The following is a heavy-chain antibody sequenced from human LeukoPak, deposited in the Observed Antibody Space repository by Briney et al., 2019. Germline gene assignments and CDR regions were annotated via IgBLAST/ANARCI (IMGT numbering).Heavy chain of an antibody. CDR3: ARDKGEGFDY. D-gene: IGHD1-26*01. V-gene: IGHV1-69*05. Sequence: GASVKVSCKASGGTLSSYAVSWVRQAPGQGLEWMGGIIPIFGTANYAQKFQGRVTITTDESTSTAYMELSSLRSEDTAVYYCARDKGEGFDYWGQGTLVTVSS. J-gene: IGHJ4*02. CDR2: IIPIFGTA. CDR1: GGTLSSYA.